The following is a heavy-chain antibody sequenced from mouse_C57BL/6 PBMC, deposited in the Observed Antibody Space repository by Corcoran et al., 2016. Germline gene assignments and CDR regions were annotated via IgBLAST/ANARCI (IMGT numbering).Heavy chain of an antibody. CDR1: GYTFTDYY. J-gene: IGHJ1*03. V-gene: IGHV1-26*01. CDR2: INPNNGGT. D-gene: IGHD1-1*01. Sequence: VQLQQSGPELVKPGASVKISCKASGYTFTDYYMYWVKQSHGKSLEWIGDINPNNGGTSYNQKFKGKATLTVDKSSSTAYMELRSLTSEDSAVYYCARGYGSLYWYFDVWGTGTTVTVSS. CDR3: ARGYGSLYWYFDV.